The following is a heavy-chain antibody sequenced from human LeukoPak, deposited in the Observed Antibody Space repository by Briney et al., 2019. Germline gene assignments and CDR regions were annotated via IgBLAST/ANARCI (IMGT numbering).Heavy chain of an antibody. CDR2: IIGSAVNT. Sequence: PGGSLRLSCAASGFSFRHFLMHWVRQAPGKGLEWVSTIIGSAVNTYYADSVKGRFTISRDDSKNTVYLQMNSLRAEDTAVYSCAKYTSGTSYRGLDQWGQGTLVTVSS. J-gene: IGHJ4*02. CDR1: GFSFRHFL. CDR3: AKYTSGTSYRGLDQ. D-gene: IGHD3-10*01. V-gene: IGHV3-23*01.